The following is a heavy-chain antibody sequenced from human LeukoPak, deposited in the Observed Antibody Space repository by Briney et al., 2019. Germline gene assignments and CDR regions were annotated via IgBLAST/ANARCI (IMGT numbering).Heavy chain of an antibody. CDR3: AKGRVGHSPGYYYGNDAFDI. CDR2: ISGSGDII. D-gene: IGHD3-22*01. V-gene: IGHV3-23*01. CDR1: GFTFSSYA. J-gene: IGHJ3*02. Sequence: GGSLRLSCAASGFTFSSYAVTWVRQAPGKGLEWGSTISGSGDIIYYAGSVKGRFTISRDNPKNTLYLQMNSLRAEDTAVYYCAKGRVGHSPGYYYGNDAFDIWGQGTMVTVSS.